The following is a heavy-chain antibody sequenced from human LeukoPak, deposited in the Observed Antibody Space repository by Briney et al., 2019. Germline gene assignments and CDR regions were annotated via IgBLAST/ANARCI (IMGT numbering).Heavy chain of an antibody. CDR3: ARKMAAAGFYWFDP. CDR2: IYYSGST. CDR1: GGSISSYY. D-gene: IGHD6-13*01. V-gene: IGHV4-59*01. J-gene: IGHJ5*02. Sequence: PSETLSLTCTVSGGSISSYYWSWIRQPPGKGLEWIGYIYYSGSTNYNPSLRSRVTISVDTSKNQFSLKLSSVTAADTAVYYCARKMAAAGFYWFDPWGQGTLVTVSS.